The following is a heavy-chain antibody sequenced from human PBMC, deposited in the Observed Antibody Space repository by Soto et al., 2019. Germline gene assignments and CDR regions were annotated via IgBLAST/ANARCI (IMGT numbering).Heavy chain of an antibody. CDR1: GYTFTIYG. CDR2: ISAYNGNT. J-gene: IGHJ4*02. V-gene: IGHV1-18*01. CDR3: ARDLNFVVVTATFDY. Sequence: ASVKVSCKASGYTFTIYGIIWVRQAPGQGLEWMGWISAYNGNTNYAQKLQGRVTMTTDTSTSTAYMELRSLRSDDTAVYYCARDLNFVVVTATFDYWGQGTLVTVSS. D-gene: IGHD2-21*02.